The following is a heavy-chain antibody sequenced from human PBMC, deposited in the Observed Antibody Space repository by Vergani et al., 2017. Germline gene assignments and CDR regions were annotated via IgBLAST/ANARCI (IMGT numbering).Heavy chain of an antibody. Sequence: EEQVVESGGGLVQPGQSLRLSCVASGFPFGGYGVSWVRQAPGKGLEWIAFIRKATYGGTTDYATSVEGRFTISRDDSKSTVYLQMNSLKIEDTALYYCTRDTGGGYSHYFDLWGHGILVTVSS. V-gene: IGHV3-49*04. CDR2: IRKATYGGTT. J-gene: IGHJ4*01. CDR3: TRDTGGGYSHYFDL. D-gene: IGHD2-21*01. CDR1: GFPFGGYG.